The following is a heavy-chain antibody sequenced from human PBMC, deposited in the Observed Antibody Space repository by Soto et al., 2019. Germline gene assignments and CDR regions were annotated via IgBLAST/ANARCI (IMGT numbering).Heavy chain of an antibody. Sequence: GGSLRLSCAASGFSLNDHDMDWVRQAPGKGLEWAGRTRNKLNSYTTEYAASVKGRFTISRDDLQNSLHLQMNSLKTEDTAVYYCATRLSQNYYFDYWGPGTLVTVSS. D-gene: IGHD2-15*01. J-gene: IGHJ4*02. CDR3: ATRLSQNYYFDY. V-gene: IGHV3-72*01. CDR1: GFSLNDHD. CDR2: TRNKLNSYTT.